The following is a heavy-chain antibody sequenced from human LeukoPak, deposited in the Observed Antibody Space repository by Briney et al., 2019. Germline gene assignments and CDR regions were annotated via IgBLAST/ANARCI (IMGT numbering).Heavy chain of an antibody. D-gene: IGHD5-12*01. V-gene: IGHV5-51*01. CDR3: ARHGNSYDSPYDF. Sequence: LGESLKISSKASGYRLISYWIGWARQMPGQGMEWMGFIYPGDFGTRYSPSFQRQVTISADKSTSTVYLQWSSLKAADTAMYYCARHGNSYDSPYDFWGQGTMVTVSS. CDR1: GYRLISYW. J-gene: IGHJ4*02. CDR2: IYPGDFGT.